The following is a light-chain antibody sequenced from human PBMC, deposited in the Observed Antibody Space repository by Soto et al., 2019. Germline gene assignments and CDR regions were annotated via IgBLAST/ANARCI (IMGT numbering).Light chain of an antibody. CDR2: SAS. V-gene: IGKV3-20*01. CDR1: QSVSNNY. CDR3: QHYRSSTPLCT. J-gene: IGKJ2*02. Sequence: DIVLTQSPGTLSLSPGERATFSCRASQSVSNNYLAWYQQKPGRTPRLLVSSASTRATGIPDRFSCSGSGTDFALTISRLEPEDFAVYYCQHYRSSTPLCTFGPGTKLEIK.